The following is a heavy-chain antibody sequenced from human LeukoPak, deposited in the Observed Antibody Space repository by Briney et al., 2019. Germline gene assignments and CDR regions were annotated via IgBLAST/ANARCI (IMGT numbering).Heavy chain of an antibody. CDR1: GFTFSSYS. Sequence: GSLRLSCAASGFTFSSYSMSWVRQDPGKGLEWVSSISANSVYTYYAASVKGRFTISRDNSKNTLFLQMNNMGAEDTAIYFCAKIGVTGSWFFDLWGRGTLLSVSS. J-gene: IGHJ2*01. CDR2: ISANSVYT. D-gene: IGHD3-3*01. CDR3: AKIGVTGSWFFDL. V-gene: IGHV3-23*01.